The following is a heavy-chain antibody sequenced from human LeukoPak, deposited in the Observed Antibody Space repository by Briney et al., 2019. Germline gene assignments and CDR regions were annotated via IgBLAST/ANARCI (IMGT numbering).Heavy chain of an antibody. D-gene: IGHD6-19*01. CDR2: IYCSGTT. Sequence: PSETLSLTCTVSGGSISSGNYYWGWMRQPPGQGLEGIGSIYCSGTTYYNPSLKSRVTISVDTSKNQFSLRLSSVTAADTAVYYCARLLYSSGWYSAFDIWGQGTMVTVSS. V-gene: IGHV4-39*01. CDR3: ARLLYSSGWYSAFDI. J-gene: IGHJ3*02. CDR1: GGSISSGNYY.